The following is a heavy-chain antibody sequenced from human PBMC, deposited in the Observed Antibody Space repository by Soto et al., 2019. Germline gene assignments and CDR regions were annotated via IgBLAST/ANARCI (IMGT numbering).Heavy chain of an antibody. V-gene: IGHV3-48*01. CDR1: GFTFSRSS. CDR3: ARPQNSAPLVF. CDR2: ISSSSSTI. Sequence: GGSLRLSCAASGFTFSRSSMNWVRQAPGKGLEWVSYISSSSSTIYYADSVKGRFTISRDNAKNSLYLQMNSLRAEDTAVFYCARPQNSAPLVFWGQGTLVTVSS. D-gene: IGHD3-16*02. J-gene: IGHJ4*02.